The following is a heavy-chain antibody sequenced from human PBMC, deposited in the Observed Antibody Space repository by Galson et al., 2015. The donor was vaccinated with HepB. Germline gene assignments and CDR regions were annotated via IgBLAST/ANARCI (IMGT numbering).Heavy chain of an antibody. Sequence: SLRLSCAASGFTFSNAWMSWVRQAPGKGLGWVGRIKSKTDGGTTDYAAPVKGRFTISRDDSKNTLYLQMNSLKTEDTAVYYCTTDLGGGYTVFFDPWGQGTLVTVSS. CDR3: TTDLGGGYTVFFDP. CDR1: GFTFSNAW. J-gene: IGHJ5*02. CDR2: IKSKTDGGTT. D-gene: IGHD3-16*01. V-gene: IGHV3-15*01.